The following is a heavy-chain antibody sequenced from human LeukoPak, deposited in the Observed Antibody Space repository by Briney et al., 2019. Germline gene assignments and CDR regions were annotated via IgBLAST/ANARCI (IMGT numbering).Heavy chain of an antibody. CDR3: ATVARADYYYYMDV. Sequence: ASVKVSCKVSGYTLTELSMHWVRQAPGKGLEWMRGFDPEDGVTIYAQKFQGRVTMTEDTSTDTAYMELSSLRSEDTAVYYCATVARADYYYYMDVWGKGTTVTVSS. V-gene: IGHV1-24*01. J-gene: IGHJ6*03. CDR1: GYTLTELS. D-gene: IGHD6-19*01. CDR2: FDPEDGVT.